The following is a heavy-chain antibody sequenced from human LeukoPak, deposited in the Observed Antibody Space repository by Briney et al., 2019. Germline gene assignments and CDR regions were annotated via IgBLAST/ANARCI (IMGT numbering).Heavy chain of an antibody. V-gene: IGHV3-48*03. CDR2: MSSSGSTI. CDR3: ARVAMDPGAY. CDR1: GFTFSSYA. D-gene: IGHD6-19*01. J-gene: IGHJ4*02. Sequence: GGSLRLSCAASGFTFSSYAMNWVRQAPGKGLEWVSYMSSSGSTIYYADSVKGRFTISRDNAKNSLYLQMNSLRAEDTAVYYCARVAMDPGAYWGQGTLVTVSS.